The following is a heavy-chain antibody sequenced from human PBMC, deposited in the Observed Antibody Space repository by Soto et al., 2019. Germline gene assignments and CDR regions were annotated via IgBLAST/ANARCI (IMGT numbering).Heavy chain of an antibody. CDR3: ARSPGVFDY. CDR2: LVPVFGTA. D-gene: IGHD3-10*01. V-gene: IGHV1-69*06. Sequence: QVQLVQSGAEVKKPGSSVKVSCKASGGTFSSLAISWVRQAPGQGLEWMGGLVPVFGTANYAQKFQDRVTITADKSTSTSYMELSSLRSEDMAVYYCARSPGVFDYWGQGTLVTVS. J-gene: IGHJ4*02. CDR1: GGTFSSLA.